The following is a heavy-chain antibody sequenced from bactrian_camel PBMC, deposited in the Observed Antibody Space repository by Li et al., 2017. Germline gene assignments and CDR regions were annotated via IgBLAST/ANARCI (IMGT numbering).Heavy chain of an antibody. CDR1: IDTYNC. CDR3: AARFCRGLFSTWPLDEYTY. CDR2: IDAGGTT. J-gene: IGHJ4*01. D-gene: IGHD7*01. V-gene: IGHV3S67*01. Sequence: DVQLVESGGGSVQAGGSLRLSCTASIDTYNCMGWFRQAPGKEHEGVATIDAGGTTQYAGFAEGRFTASQDNAKDTLFLQMTSLKSGDTAKYFCAARFCRGLFSTWPLDEYTYWGQGTQVTVS.